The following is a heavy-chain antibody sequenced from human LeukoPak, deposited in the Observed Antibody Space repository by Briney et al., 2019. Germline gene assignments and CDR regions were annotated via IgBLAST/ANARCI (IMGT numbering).Heavy chain of an antibody. V-gene: IGHV3-9*03. J-gene: IGHJ3*02. D-gene: IGHD3-22*01. CDR1: GFTFDDYA. CDR3: AKDHDSSGDYHDAFDI. Sequence: GGSLRLSCAASGFTFDDYAMHWVRQAPGKGLEWVSGISWNSGSIGYADSVKGRFTISRDNAKNSLYLQMNSLRAEDMALYYCAKDHDSSGDYHDAFDIWGQGTMVTVSS. CDR2: ISWNSGSI.